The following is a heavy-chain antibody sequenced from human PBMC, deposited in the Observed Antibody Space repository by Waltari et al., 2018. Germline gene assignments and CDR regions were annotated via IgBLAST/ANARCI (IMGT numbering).Heavy chain of an antibody. V-gene: IGHV4-34*01. D-gene: IGHD6-19*01. Sequence: QVQLQQWGAGLLKPSETLSLTCAVYGGSFSGYYWSWIRQPPGKGLEWIGEINHSGSTNYNPALKSRVTISVDTSKNQFSLKLSSVTAADTAVYYCARGSSGRYVYFDYWGQGTLVTVSS. CDR3: ARGSSGRYVYFDY. J-gene: IGHJ4*02. CDR1: GGSFSGYY. CDR2: INHSGST.